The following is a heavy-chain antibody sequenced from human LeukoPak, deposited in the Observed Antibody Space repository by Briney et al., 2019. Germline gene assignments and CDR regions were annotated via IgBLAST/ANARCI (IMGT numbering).Heavy chain of an antibody. J-gene: IGHJ4*02. Sequence: SQTLSLTCTVSGGSISSGSYYWSWIRQPAGKGLEWIGRIYTSGSTNYNPSLKSRVTISVDTSKDQFSLKLSSVTAADTAVYYCARGLSYGKPRFDYWGQGSLVTVSS. V-gene: IGHV4-61*02. CDR3: ARGLSYGKPRFDY. CDR2: IYTSGST. CDR1: GGSISSGSYY. D-gene: IGHD1-26*01.